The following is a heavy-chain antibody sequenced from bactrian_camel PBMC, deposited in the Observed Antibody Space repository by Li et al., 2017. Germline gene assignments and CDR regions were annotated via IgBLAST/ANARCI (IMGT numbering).Heavy chain of an antibody. CDR1: GFDFAMAD. D-gene: IGHD7*01. CDR2: ISSINPI. CDR3: AADRGRQWICTSASVEDYNY. V-gene: IGHV3S55*01. Sequence: VQLVESGGGSVQAGGSLRLSYTVSGFDFAMADIGWYRQAPGTECEFVASISSINPIYYGDSVKGRFTISRDSAKTTLYLQMNNLKPEDTAMYYCAADRGRQWICTSASVEDYNYWGQGTQVTVS. J-gene: IGHJ4*01.